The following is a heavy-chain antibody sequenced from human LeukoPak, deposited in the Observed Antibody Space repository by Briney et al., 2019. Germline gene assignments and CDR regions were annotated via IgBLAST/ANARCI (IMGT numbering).Heavy chain of an antibody. CDR3: ARELATVTNYFDY. Sequence: TLSLTCAVYGGSFSGYYWSWIRQPPGKGLEWVGEINHSGSTNYNPSLKSRVTISVDTSKNQFSLKLSSVTAADTAVYYCARELATVTNYFDYWGQGTLVTVSS. V-gene: IGHV4-34*01. J-gene: IGHJ4*02. CDR2: INHSGST. CDR1: GGSFSGYY. D-gene: IGHD4-17*01.